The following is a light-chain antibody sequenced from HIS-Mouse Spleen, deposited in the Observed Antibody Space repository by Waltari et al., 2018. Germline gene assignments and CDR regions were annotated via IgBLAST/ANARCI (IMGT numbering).Light chain of an antibody. J-gene: IGLJ2*01. CDR1: ALPKKY. CDR2: EDS. Sequence: SYELTPPPSVSVSPGQTARITCPGDALPKKYAYWYQQNSGQASVLVIYEDSKRPSGIPERFSGSSSGTMATLTISGAQVEDEADYYCYSTDSSGNHRVFGGGTKLTVL. CDR3: YSTDSSGNHRV. V-gene: IGLV3-10*01.